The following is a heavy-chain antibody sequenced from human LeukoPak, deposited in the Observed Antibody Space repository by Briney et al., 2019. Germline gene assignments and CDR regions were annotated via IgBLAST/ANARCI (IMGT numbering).Heavy chain of an antibody. V-gene: IGHV3-21*01. D-gene: IGHD2-8*02. CDR3: ARLKIYCTGGVCLSPIDY. Sequence: GGSLRLSCAASGFTFSTYSMNWVRQAPGKGLEWASSISSSTSSKYYADPVKGRFTISRDNAKNSLYLQMNSLRAEDTAVYYCARLKIYCTGGVCLSPIDYWGQGTLVTVSS. CDR2: ISSSTSSK. J-gene: IGHJ4*02. CDR1: GFTFSTYS.